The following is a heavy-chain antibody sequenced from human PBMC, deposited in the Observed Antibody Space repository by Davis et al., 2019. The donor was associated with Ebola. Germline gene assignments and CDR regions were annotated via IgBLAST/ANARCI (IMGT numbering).Heavy chain of an antibody. V-gene: IGHV1-2*02. Sequence: ASVKVSCKASGYTFTGYYMHWVRQAPGQGLEWMGGINPNSGGTNYAQKFQGRVTMTRDTSISTAYMELSRLRSDDTAVYFCARDAGPLAYYYGMDVWGQGTTVTVSS. CDR3: ARDAGPLAYYYGMDV. J-gene: IGHJ6*02. CDR2: INPNSGGT. CDR1: GYTFTGYY.